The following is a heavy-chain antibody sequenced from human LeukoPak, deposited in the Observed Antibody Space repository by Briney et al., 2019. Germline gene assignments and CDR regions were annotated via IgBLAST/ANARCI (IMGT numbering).Heavy chain of an antibody. D-gene: IGHD6-13*01. CDR1: GGSISSYY. Sequence: SETLSLTCAVYGGSISSYYWSWIRQPPGKGLEWIGYIYYSGSTNYNPSLKSRVTISVDTSKNQFSLKLSSVTAADTAVYYCARDSSSWDNWFDPWGQGTLVTVSS. CDR2: IYYSGST. J-gene: IGHJ5*02. CDR3: ARDSSSWDNWFDP. V-gene: IGHV4-59*01.